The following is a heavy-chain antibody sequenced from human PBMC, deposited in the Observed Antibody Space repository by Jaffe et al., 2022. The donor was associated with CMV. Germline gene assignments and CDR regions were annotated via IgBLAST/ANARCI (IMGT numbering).Heavy chain of an antibody. J-gene: IGHJ5*02. CDR1: GDTFTMYY. CDR2: INIGDGIA. CDR3: ARDGPIKFGT. D-gene: IGHD3-16*01. Sequence: QVHLVQPGAEVKKPGESVKVSCRTSGDTFTMYYMHWVRQAPGQGLEWMGIINIGDGIASYAEKFRGRVTMSGDTSTATAYMELRSLKSEDTAVYYCARDGPIKFGTWGQGTRVTVSS. V-gene: IGHV1-46*01.